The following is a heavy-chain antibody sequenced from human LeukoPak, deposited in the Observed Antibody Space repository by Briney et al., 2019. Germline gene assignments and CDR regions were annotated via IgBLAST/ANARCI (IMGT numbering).Heavy chain of an antibody. CDR3: ARVAAVRGVIIGDFDY. J-gene: IGHJ4*02. Sequence: GASVKVSCKASGYILSSYNMHWVRQAPGQGLEWLGIINPSGGDTKYAQKLQGRVTMTTDTSTSTAYMELRSLRSDDTAVYYCARVAAVRGVIIGDFDYWGQGTLVTVSS. D-gene: IGHD3-10*01. V-gene: IGHV1-46*01. CDR1: GYILSSYN. CDR2: INPSGGDT.